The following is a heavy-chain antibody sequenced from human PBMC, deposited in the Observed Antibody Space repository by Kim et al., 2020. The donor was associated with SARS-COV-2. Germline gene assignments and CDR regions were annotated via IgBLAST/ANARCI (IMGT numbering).Heavy chain of an antibody. Sequence: ASVKVSCKASGYTFTSYGISWVRQAPGQGLEWMGWISAYNGNTNYAQKLQGRVTMTTDTSTSTAYMELRSLRSDDTAVYYCARDSWIVGESEDFDYWGQGTLVTVSS. CDR1: GYTFTSYG. D-gene: IGHD1-26*01. CDR2: ISAYNGNT. CDR3: ARDSWIVGESEDFDY. J-gene: IGHJ4*02. V-gene: IGHV1-18*01.